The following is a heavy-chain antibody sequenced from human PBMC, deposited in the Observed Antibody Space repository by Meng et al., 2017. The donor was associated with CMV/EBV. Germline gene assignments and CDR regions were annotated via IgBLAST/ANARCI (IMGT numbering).Heavy chain of an antibody. CDR3: ASSLTYPDY. V-gene: IGHV4-34*01. D-gene: IGHD2-15*01. J-gene: IGHJ4*02. Sequence: VQLRQGGAGLLKPSEPLSLTCAVYGGSFSGYYGSWIRQPPGKGLEWIGEINHSGSTNYNPSLKSRVTISVDTSKNQFSLKLSSVTAADTAVYYCASSLTYPDYWGQGTLVTVSS. CDR1: GGSFSGYY. CDR2: INHSGST.